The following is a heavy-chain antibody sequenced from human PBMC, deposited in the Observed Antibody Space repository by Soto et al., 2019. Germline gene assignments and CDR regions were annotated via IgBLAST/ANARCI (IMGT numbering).Heavy chain of an antibody. J-gene: IGHJ6*02. D-gene: IGHD3-22*01. Sequence: PSETLSLTCAVSGDSISGGGFSWNWIRQSPGKGLEWIGYIYPSGTSYYNPSLKSRVTISVDKSQNQFSLKLSSVTAADTAVYYCARVGSYYDSSGYYQYYYYYGMDVWGQGTTVTVSS. CDR1: GDSISGGGFS. V-gene: IGHV4-30-2*06. CDR2: IYPSGTS. CDR3: ARVGSYYDSSGYYQYYYYYGMDV.